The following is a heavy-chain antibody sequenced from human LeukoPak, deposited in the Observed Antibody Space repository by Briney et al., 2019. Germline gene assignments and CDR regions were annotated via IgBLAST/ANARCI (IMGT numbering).Heavy chain of an antibody. Sequence: SETLSLTCAVSGGSISSYYWSWIRQPPGKGLEWIGYIHYSGSTSYNPSLKSRVTISVDTSKNQISLKVRSATAADTAVYYCARTTEDCSSTSCYQYWFDPWGQGTLVTVSS. V-gene: IGHV4-59*01. J-gene: IGHJ5*02. CDR1: GGSISSYY. CDR2: IHYSGST. CDR3: ARTTEDCSSTSCYQYWFDP. D-gene: IGHD2-2*01.